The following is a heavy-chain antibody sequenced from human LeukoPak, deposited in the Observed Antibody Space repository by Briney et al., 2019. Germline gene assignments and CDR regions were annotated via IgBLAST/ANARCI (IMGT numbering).Heavy chain of an antibody. D-gene: IGHD6-13*01. CDR2: IFHGGST. J-gene: IGHJ4*02. CDR1: GGSISSSNR. CDR3: ARAYSSSWSYFDY. Sequence: SETLSLTCAVSGGSISSSNRWSWVRQPPGKGLEWIGEIFHGGSTNYNPSLKSRVTISVDKSKNQFSLKLSSVTAADTAVYYCARAYSSSWSYFDYWGQGTLVTVSS. V-gene: IGHV4-4*02.